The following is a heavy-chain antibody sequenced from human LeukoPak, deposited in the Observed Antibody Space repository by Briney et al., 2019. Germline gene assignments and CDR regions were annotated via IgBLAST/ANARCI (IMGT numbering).Heavy chain of an antibody. D-gene: IGHD3-10*01. CDR2: FDPEDGET. V-gene: IGHV1-24*01. CDR1: GYTLTELS. CDR3: TTLSSGSGSYLNWFAP. J-gene: IGHJ5*02. Sequence: GASVKVSCKVSGYTLTELSMHWVRQAPGKGLEWMGGFDPEDGETIYAQKFQGRVTMTEDTSTDTAYMELSSLRSEDTAVYYCTTLSSGSGSYLNWFAPWGQGTLVTVSS.